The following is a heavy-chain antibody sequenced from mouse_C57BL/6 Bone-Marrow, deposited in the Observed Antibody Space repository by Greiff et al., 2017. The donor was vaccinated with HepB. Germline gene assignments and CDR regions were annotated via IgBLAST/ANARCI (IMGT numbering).Heavy chain of an antibody. D-gene: IGHD1-1*01. CDR2: INPNNGGT. CDR3: ARRRGSSSFAMDY. CDR1: GYTFTDYN. Sequence: EVQLQQSGPELVKPGASVKMSCKASGYTFTDYNMHWVKQSHGKSLEWIGYINPNNGGTSYNQKFKGKATLTVNKSSSTAYMELRSLTSEDSAVYCCARRRGSSSFAMDYWGQGTSVTVSS. J-gene: IGHJ4*01. V-gene: IGHV1-22*01.